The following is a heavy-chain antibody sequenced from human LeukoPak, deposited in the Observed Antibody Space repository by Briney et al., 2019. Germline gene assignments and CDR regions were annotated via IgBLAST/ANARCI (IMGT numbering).Heavy chain of an antibody. Sequence: SETLSLTCAVSGYSISSGYYWGWIRQPPGKGLEWIGSIYHSGSTYYNPSLKSRVTISVDTSKNQFSLKLSSVTAADTAVYYCAREGPPAAAVTVWGQGTLVTVSS. CDR2: IYHSGST. V-gene: IGHV4-38-2*02. D-gene: IGHD6-13*01. J-gene: IGHJ4*02. CDR1: GYSISSGYY. CDR3: AREGPPAAAVTV.